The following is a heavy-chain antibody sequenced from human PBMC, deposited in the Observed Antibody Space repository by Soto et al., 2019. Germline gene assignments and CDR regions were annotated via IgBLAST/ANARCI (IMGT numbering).Heavy chain of an antibody. CDR2: IIPIFGTA. CDR1: GGTSSSYA. CDR3: ERILSSGRYYFDY. D-gene: IGHD3-22*01. V-gene: IGHV1-69*13. Sequence: AAGSVSCKAPGGTSSSYAISWVRQAPGQGLEWMGGIIPIFGTANYAQKFQGRVTITADESTSTAYMELSSLRSEDTAVYYCERILSSGRYYFDYWGQGTLVTVSS. J-gene: IGHJ4*02.